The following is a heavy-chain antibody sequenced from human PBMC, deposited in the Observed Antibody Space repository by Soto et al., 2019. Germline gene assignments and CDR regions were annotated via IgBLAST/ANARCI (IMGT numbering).Heavy chain of an antibody. CDR3: ARDVNAGTVTDAFDI. CDR2: IYSGGST. V-gene: IGHV3-53*01. CDR1: GFTVSSNY. Sequence: GGSLRLSCAASGFTVSSNYMSWVRQAPGKGLEWVSVIYSGGSTYYADSVKGRFTISRDNSKNTLYLQMNSLRAEDTAVYYCARDVNAGTVTDAFDIWGQGTMVTVSS. J-gene: IGHJ3*02. D-gene: IGHD4-4*01.